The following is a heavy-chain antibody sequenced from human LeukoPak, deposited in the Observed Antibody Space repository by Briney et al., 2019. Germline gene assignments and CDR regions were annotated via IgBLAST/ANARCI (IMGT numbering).Heavy chain of an antibody. CDR3: ASVGRQWLVFDY. Sequence: GGSLRLSCAASGFTFHKYAMTWVRQAPGKGLEWVSYIRSSGSAIYYADSVKGRFTISRDNAKNSLYLQMNSLRAEDTAVYYCASVGRQWLVFDYWGQGTLVTVSS. CDR1: GFTFHKYA. CDR2: IRSSGSAI. D-gene: IGHD6-19*01. J-gene: IGHJ4*02. V-gene: IGHV3-48*03.